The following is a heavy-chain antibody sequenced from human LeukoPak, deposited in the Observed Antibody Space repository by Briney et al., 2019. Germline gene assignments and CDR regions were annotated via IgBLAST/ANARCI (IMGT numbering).Heavy chain of an antibody. D-gene: IGHD3-22*01. Sequence: GGSLRLSCAASGFTFSTYAMIWVRQAPGKGLEWVSTISGRDDRTWYADSVKGRFTISRDNAKNSLYLQMNSLRAEDTAVYYCARDPDYYDSSGYYYPFDYWGQGTLVTVSS. CDR3: ARDPDYYDSSGYYYPFDY. CDR2: ISGRDDRT. J-gene: IGHJ4*02. V-gene: IGHV3-23*01. CDR1: GFTFSTYA.